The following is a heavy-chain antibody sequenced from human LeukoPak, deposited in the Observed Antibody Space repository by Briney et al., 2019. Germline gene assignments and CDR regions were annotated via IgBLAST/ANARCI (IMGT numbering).Heavy chain of an antibody. J-gene: IGHJ4*02. CDR1: GFTFSSYA. Sequence: GGSLRLSCAASGFTFSSYAFSWVRQAPGKGLEWVSAISGSGDYTYYADSVRGRFTISRDNSKNTLFLQMNSLRAEDTAVYYCARTLSRVSQNYYFDYWGQGTLVTVSS. D-gene: IGHD1-7*01. CDR2: ISGSGDYT. V-gene: IGHV3-23*01. CDR3: ARTLSRVSQNYYFDY.